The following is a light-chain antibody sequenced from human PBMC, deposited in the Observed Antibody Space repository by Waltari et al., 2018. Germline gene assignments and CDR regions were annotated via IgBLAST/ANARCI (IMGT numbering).Light chain of an antibody. CDR3: QQYYNTPTT. CDR1: QSVLYSSTNKNY. Sequence: DIVMTQSPESLAVSLGERATINCRSSQSVLYSSTNKNYVAWYRQRPGEPPKLLIYWASTRESRVPDRFSGSGSRTDFTLTINNLQAEDMATYYCQQYYNTPTTFGQGTKLEI. CDR2: WAS. V-gene: IGKV4-1*01. J-gene: IGKJ2*01.